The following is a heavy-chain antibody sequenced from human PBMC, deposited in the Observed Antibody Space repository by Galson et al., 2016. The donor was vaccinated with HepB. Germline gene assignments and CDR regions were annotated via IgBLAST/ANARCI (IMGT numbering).Heavy chain of an antibody. CDR2: ISSSGSYI. J-gene: IGHJ5*02. D-gene: IGHD6-13*01. CDR1: GITFSSYS. CDR3: TRDSSSWESNRFDP. Sequence: SLRLSCAASGITFSSYSMTWVRQAPGKGLEWVSSISSSGSYIYYADSLKGRFTISRDNAENSLYLQMNSLRAEDTAVYYRTRDSSSWESNRFDPWGQGTLVTVSS. V-gene: IGHV3-21*06.